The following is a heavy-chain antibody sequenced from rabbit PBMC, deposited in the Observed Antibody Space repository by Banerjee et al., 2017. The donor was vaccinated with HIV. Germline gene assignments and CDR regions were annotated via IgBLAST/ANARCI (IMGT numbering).Heavy chain of an antibody. Sequence: QEQLKESGGGLVQPGGSLKLSCKASEFDFSIYAITWVRQAPGKGLEWIACIYAGSSGSPDYASWVNGRFTIPRSTRINTVTLKMTSLTAADTATYFCARDLAGVVGWNFGLWGPGTLVTVS. CDR3: ARDLAGVVGWNFGL. J-gene: IGHJ4*01. CDR2: IYAGSSGSP. V-gene: IGHV1S47*01. D-gene: IGHD4-1*01. CDR1: EFDFSIYA.